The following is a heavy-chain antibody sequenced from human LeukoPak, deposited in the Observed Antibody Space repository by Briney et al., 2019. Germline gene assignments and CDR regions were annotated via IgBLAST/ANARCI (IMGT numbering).Heavy chain of an antibody. Sequence: PGGSLRLSCAASGFTFSRFSMNWVRQAPGKGLEWVAFIRYDGSNKYYADSVKGRFTISRDNSKNTLYLQMNSLRAEDTAVYYCANLSFDPWGQGTLVTVSS. CDR3: ANLSFDP. J-gene: IGHJ5*02. CDR1: GFTFSRFS. V-gene: IGHV3-30*02. CDR2: IRYDGSNK.